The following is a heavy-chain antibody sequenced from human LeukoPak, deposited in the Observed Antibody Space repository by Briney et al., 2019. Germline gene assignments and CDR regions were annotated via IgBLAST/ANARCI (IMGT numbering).Heavy chain of an antibody. CDR1: GGALSRVGYS. CDR3: ARIAYSSSWRDAAHFDY. Sequence: SQTLSLTCAVSGGALSRVGYSCSWIRQPPGKGLEWVGYIYHSGSTYYNPSLKSRVTMSVDRSKNQFSLKLSSVTAADTAVYYCARIAYSSSWRDAAHFDYWGQGTLVTVSS. V-gene: IGHV4-30-2*01. CDR2: IYHSGST. D-gene: IGHD6-13*01. J-gene: IGHJ4*02.